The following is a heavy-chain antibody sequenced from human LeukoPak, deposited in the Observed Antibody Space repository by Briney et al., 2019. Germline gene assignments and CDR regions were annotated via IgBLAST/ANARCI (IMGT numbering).Heavy chain of an antibody. CDR1: GDSINNYY. V-gene: IGHV4-4*07. CDR3: ARGRYCSADICSGGDAFDI. Sequence: ASETLSLTCTVSGDSINNYYWSCIRHPAGKGLEWIGRIYTRGSTNYSPSLKSRVTMSVDTSKNQFYLKLSSVTAADTAVYYCARGRYCSADICSGGDAFDIWGQGTMVSVSS. D-gene: IGHD2-15*01. CDR2: IYTRGST. J-gene: IGHJ3*02.